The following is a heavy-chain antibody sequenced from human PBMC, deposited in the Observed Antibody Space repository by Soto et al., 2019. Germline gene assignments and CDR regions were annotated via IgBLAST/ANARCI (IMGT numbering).Heavy chain of an antibody. V-gene: IGHV3-74*01. CDR1: GFTFNTYW. D-gene: IGHD5-12*01. CDR2: INSDGSST. Sequence: EVQLVESGGDSVQPGGSLRLSCAASGFTFNTYWMHWVRQAPGKGLVWVSRINSDGSSTTYADSVKGRFTISRDNAKNTLYLQMNSLRAGDTAVYYCARDDGYNTIGYWGQGTLVTVSS. CDR3: ARDDGYNTIGY. J-gene: IGHJ4*02.